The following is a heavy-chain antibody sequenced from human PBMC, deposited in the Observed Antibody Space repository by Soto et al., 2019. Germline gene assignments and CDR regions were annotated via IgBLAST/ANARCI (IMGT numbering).Heavy chain of an antibody. CDR3: AKEGGIIMIVVVITICDAFAI. Sequence: GGSLRLSCAASGFTFSSYAMSWVRQAPGKGLEWVSAISGSGGSTYYADSVKGRFTICRDNSKNTLYLQMNSLRAEDTAVYYCAKEGGIIMIVVVITICDAFAIRGRRTMVTGSS. CDR2: ISGSGGST. V-gene: IGHV3-23*01. J-gene: IGHJ3*02. D-gene: IGHD3-22*01. CDR1: GFTFSSYA.